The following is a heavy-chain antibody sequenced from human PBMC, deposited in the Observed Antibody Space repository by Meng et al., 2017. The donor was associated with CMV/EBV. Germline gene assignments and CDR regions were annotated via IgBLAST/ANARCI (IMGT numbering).Heavy chain of an antibody. V-gene: IGHV3-21*01. Sequence: GGSLRLSCAASGFTFSSYSMTWVRQAPGKGLEWVSSISSSSSDIYYADSVKGRFTISRDNAKNSLYLQMNSLRAGDTAVYYCARVKCSSTSCYIRDYYYGMDVWGQGTTVTVSS. CDR1: GFTFSSYS. CDR3: ARVKCSSTSCYIRDYYYGMDV. J-gene: IGHJ6*02. D-gene: IGHD2-2*02. CDR2: ISSSSSDI.